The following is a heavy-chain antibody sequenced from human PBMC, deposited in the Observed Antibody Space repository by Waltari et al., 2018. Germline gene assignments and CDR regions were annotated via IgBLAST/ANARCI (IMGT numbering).Heavy chain of an antibody. J-gene: IGHJ5*02. CDR1: GGTFNTFV. D-gene: IGHD2-21*02. V-gene: IGHV1-69*01. Sequence: QVQLVQSGAEVKKPGSSVKDSCKASGGTFNTFVFNWLRQAPGQGLEWMGGVLPSFGTGNYAQKFQGRLTITADEFTSTVSMELRSLRYEDTAVYYCAREFGDYSARHWFDPWGQGTRVTVSS. CDR3: AREFGDYSARHWFDP. CDR2: VLPSFGTG.